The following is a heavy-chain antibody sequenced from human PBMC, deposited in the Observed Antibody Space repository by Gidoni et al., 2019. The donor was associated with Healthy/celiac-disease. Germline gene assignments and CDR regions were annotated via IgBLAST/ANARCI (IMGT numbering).Heavy chain of an antibody. Sequence: EVQLVESGGGLVQPGRSLRLSCAASGFTFDDYAMHWVRQAPGKGLEWVSGISWNSGSIGYADSVKGRFTISRDNAKNSLYLQMNSLRAEDTALYYCAKDGQGGYDYWGQGTLVTVSS. CDR2: ISWNSGSI. V-gene: IGHV3-9*01. D-gene: IGHD3-22*01. J-gene: IGHJ4*02. CDR1: GFTFDDYA. CDR3: AKDGQGGYDY.